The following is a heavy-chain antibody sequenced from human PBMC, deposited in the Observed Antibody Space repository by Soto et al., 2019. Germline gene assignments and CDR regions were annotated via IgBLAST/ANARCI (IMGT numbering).Heavy chain of an antibody. D-gene: IGHD2-2*01. V-gene: IGHV1-8*01. CDR1: GYTFTSYD. CDR3: ARIVPAKYYYGMDV. Sequence: ASVKVSCKASGYTFTSYDINWVRQVTGQGLEWMGWMNPNSGNTGYAQKFQGRVTMTRNTSISTAYMELSSLRSEDTAVYYCARIVPAKYYYGMDVWGQGTTVTVSS. CDR2: MNPNSGNT. J-gene: IGHJ6*02.